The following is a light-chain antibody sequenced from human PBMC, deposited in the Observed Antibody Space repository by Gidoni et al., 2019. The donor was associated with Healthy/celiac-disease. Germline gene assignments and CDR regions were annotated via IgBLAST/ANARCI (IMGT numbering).Light chain of an antibody. CDR1: QSVSSSY. Sequence: TVLTHSPGTLSLSPGERATLSCSASQSVSSSYLAWYQQKPGKAPRLLIYGASSRATGIPDRFSGSGAGTDFTLTISRLEPEDFAVYYCQQYGSSSYTFGQGTKLEIK. V-gene: IGKV3-20*01. J-gene: IGKJ2*01. CDR2: GAS. CDR3: QQYGSSSYT.